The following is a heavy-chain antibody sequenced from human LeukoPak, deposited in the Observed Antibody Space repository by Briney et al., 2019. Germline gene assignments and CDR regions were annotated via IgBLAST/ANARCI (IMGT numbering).Heavy chain of an antibody. CDR1: GGSISSYY. Sequence: SETLSLTCTVSGGSISSYYWSWIRQPPGKGLEWIGYIYYTGNTNYNPSLKSQVTISVDTSNNQFSLRLSSVTAADTAVYYCARFPPSVTRGYARAVGAKGTTVTVPP. CDR3: ARFPPSVTRGYARAV. D-gene: IGHD4-17*01. J-gene: IGHJ6*04. V-gene: IGHV4-59*01. CDR2: IYYTGNT.